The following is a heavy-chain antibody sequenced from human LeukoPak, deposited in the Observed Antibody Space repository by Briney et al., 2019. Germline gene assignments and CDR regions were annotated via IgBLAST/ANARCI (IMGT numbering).Heavy chain of an antibody. D-gene: IGHD3-9*01. CDR1: GGSFSSYY. CDR2: INHSGST. Sequence: PSETLTLTCAVYGGSFSSYYWSWIRQPPGKGLEWMAEINHSGSTNYNPSLKNRVTITIDKSKNHFYPKLTTVTAADTAADYCASGPTRLRYFDWLADFDFWGQGTLVTVSS. V-gene: IGHV4-34*01. J-gene: IGHJ4*02. CDR3: ASGPTRLRYFDWLADFDF.